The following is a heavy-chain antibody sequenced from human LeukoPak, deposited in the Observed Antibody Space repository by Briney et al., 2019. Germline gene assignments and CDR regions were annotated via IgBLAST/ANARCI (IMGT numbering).Heavy chain of an antibody. CDR2: IYPGDSDT. V-gene: IGHV5-51*01. CDR3: ARIGAPHKRIFGVVINGAFDI. Sequence: GESLKISCKASGYRFTTDYIGWVRQMPGKGLEWMGIIYPGDSDTRYSPSFQGQVTISADKSISTAYLQWSSLKASDTAMYYCARIGAPHKRIFGVVINGAFDIWGQGTMVTVSS. D-gene: IGHD3-3*01. J-gene: IGHJ3*02. CDR1: GYRFTTDY.